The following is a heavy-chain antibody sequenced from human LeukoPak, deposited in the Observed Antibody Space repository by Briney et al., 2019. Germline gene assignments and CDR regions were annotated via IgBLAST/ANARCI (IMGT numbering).Heavy chain of an antibody. CDR1: GGSFSGY. CDR2: INHTGST. Sequence: PSETLSLTCAVYGGSFSGYWSWIRQPPGKGLEWIGEINHTGSTNYNPSLKSRVTISVDTSKNQFSLKLSPVTAADTAVYFCARRSHYSGWYVWGQGTLVTVSS. D-gene: IGHD6-19*01. J-gene: IGHJ1*01. CDR3: ARRSHYSGWYV. V-gene: IGHV4-34*01.